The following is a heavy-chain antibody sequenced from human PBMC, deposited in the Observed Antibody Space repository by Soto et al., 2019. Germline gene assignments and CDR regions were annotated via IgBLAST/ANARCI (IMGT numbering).Heavy chain of an antibody. Sequence: QVQLVESGGGVVQPGRSLRLSCAASGFTFSNYAMHWVRQAPGKGLEWVAVISDDGSNKYYADSVKGRFTISRDNSKNTLYLQMSSLRAEDTAVYYCARDPVGMDVWGQGTTVTVSS. CDR2: ISDDGSNK. CDR3: ARDPVGMDV. J-gene: IGHJ6*02. CDR1: GFTFSNYA. V-gene: IGHV3-30-3*01.